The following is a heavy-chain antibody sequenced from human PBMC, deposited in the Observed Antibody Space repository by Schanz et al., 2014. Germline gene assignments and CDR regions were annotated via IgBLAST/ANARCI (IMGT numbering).Heavy chain of an antibody. Sequence: QVQLVQSGAEVKKPGASVKVSCKASGYTFTSHGISWVRQAPGQGLEWMGWITAYNGDTNYAQKLQGRVAMTTDTSTSTVYMELRSLTSDDSAVYYCARDRDQWDGNYLDYWGQGTLVTVSS. CDR3: ARDRDQWDGNYLDY. CDR1: GYTFTSHG. CDR2: ITAYNGDT. J-gene: IGHJ4*02. V-gene: IGHV1-18*01. D-gene: IGHD1-26*01.